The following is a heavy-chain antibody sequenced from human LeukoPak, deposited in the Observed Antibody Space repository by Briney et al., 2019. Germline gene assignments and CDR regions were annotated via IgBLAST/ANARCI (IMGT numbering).Heavy chain of an antibody. CDR1: GGTFSSYA. D-gene: IGHD4-17*01. J-gene: IGHJ4*02. CDR3: ARVGYGDYLPDY. Sequence: ASVKVSCKASGGTFSSYAISWVRQAPGQGLEWMGIINPSGGSTSYAQKFQGRVTMTRDTSTSTVYMELSSLRSEDTAVYYCARVGYGDYLPDYWGQGTLVTVSS. CDR2: INPSGGST. V-gene: IGHV1-46*01.